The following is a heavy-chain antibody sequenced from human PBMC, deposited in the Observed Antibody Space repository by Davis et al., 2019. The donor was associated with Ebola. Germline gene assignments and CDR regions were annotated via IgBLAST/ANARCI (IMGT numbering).Heavy chain of an antibody. D-gene: IGHD1-14*01. CDR2: IKSKNDGETI. CDR1: GFTFSGAW. V-gene: IGHV3-15*01. Sequence: GESLKISCAASGFTFSGAWMTWVRQAPGKGLEWVGRIKSKNDGETIDYVASVKGRFTVSRDDSDNTWYLQMNSLKVEDTGLYYCTTVIRKTGIFIPFWGQGTQVTVSS. J-gene: IGHJ4*02. CDR3: TTVIRKTGIFIPF.